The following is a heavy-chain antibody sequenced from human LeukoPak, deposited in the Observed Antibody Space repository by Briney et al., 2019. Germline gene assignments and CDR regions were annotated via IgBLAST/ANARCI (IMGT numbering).Heavy chain of an antibody. CDR3: AKIPLYYDFWSGYYPGEDY. V-gene: IGHV3-23*01. CDR2: ISGSGGST. D-gene: IGHD3-3*01. Sequence: GGSLRLSCAASGFTFSSYAMSWVRQAPGKGLEWVSAISGSGGSTYYADSVKGRFTISRDNSKDTLYLQMNSLRAEDTAVYYCAKIPLYYDFWSGYYPGEDYWGQGTLVTVSS. J-gene: IGHJ4*02. CDR1: GFTFSSYA.